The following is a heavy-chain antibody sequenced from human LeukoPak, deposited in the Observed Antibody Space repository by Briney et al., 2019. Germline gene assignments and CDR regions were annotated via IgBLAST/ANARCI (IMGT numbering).Heavy chain of an antibody. V-gene: IGHV3-53*01. J-gene: IGHJ3*02. Sequence: GGSLRLFCAPSGFTVSSNYVAWVRRAPGRGLVGVSVIYSGGSTYHAATVKSRFTISRDSPKNTLYLQMNSLRAEDTAMYYCARGRESGYNNPFDIWGQGTMVTVSS. D-gene: IGHD5-24*01. CDR2: IYSGGST. CDR1: GFTVSSNY. CDR3: ARGRESGYNNPFDI.